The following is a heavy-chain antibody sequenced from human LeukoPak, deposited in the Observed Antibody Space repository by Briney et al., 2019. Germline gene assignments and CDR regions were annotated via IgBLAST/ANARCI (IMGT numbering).Heavy chain of an antibody. CDR3: ARSFPSYYYYMDV. J-gene: IGHJ6*03. CDR1: GYTFTSYG. V-gene: IGHV1-18*01. CDR2: ISAYNGST. Sequence: GASVKVPCKASGYTFTSYGISWVRQAPGQGLEWMGWISAYNGSTNYAQKLQGRVTMTTDTSTSTAYMELRSLRSDDTAVYYCARSFPSYYYYMDVWGKGTTVTVSS.